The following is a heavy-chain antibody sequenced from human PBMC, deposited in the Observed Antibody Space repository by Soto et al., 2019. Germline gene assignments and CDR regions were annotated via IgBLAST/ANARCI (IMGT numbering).Heavy chain of an antibody. CDR1: GFTFSSYA. D-gene: IGHD3-10*01. J-gene: IGHJ6*02. Sequence: PWGSLRLSCAASGFTFSSYAMSWVRQAPGKGLEWVSAISGSGGSTYYADSVKGRFTISRDNSKNTLYLQMNSLRAEDTAVYYCAKGIGRYYYYGMDVWGQGTTVTVSS. CDR3: AKGIGRYYYYGMDV. CDR2: ISGSGGST. V-gene: IGHV3-23*01.